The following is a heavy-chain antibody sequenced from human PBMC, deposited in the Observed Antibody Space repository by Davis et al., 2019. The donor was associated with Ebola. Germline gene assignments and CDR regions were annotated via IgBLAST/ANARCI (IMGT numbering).Heavy chain of an antibody. CDR3: ARDPGSEKSTSAALDV. V-gene: IGHV1-46*01. CDR2: INPGVGST. D-gene: IGHD2-15*01. J-gene: IGHJ3*01. CDR1: GSTFTNYY. Sequence: ASVKVSCKASGSTFTNYYFHWVRQAPGHGLEWMGIINPGVGSTSYAHNFQGRLTLTRDTSTTTIYMELSSLRSEDTAVYYCARDPGSEKSTSAALDVWGQGTMVIVSS.